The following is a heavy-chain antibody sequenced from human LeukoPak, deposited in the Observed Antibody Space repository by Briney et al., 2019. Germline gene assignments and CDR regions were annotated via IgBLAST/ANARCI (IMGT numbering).Heavy chain of an antibody. V-gene: IGHV4-61*02. CDR1: GNSISSGDYY. CDR3: ARASYSYDISGWVPFDY. J-gene: IGHJ4*02. Sequence: TLSLTCTVSGNSISSGDYYWSWIRQPAGKGLEWIGRIYTSGSTTYNPSLKSRVTISGDTSENQFSLRLSSVTAADTAVYYCARASYSYDISGWVPFDYWGQGTLVTVSS. D-gene: IGHD3-22*01. CDR2: IYTSGST.